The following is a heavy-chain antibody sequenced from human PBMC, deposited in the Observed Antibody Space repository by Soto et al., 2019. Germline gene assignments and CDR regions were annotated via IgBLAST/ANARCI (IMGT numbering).Heavy chain of an antibody. V-gene: IGHV1-69*13. D-gene: IGHD2-2*01. CDR3: ARGRGSCISTSCYSRYYFGMDV. J-gene: IGHJ6*02. CDR1: GGTFSNHA. Sequence: GXSVKVSCKASGGTFSNHAISWVRQAPGQGLEWMGGIIPIFGTANYAQKFQGRVTITADESTSTAYMELSSLRSEDTAVYYCARGRGSCISTSCYSRYYFGMDVWGQGTTVTVSS. CDR2: IIPIFGTA.